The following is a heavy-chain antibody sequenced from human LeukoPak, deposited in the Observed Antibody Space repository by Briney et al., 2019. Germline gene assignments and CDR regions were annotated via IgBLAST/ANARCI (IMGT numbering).Heavy chain of an antibody. CDR3: ASGTTVVTPYYFDY. CDR1: GGSISSSSYY. V-gene: IGHV4-39*01. CDR2: IYYSGST. D-gene: IGHD4-23*01. J-gene: IGHJ4*02. Sequence: SETLSLTCTVSGGSISSSSYYWGWIRQPPGKGLEWIGSIYYSGSTYYNPSLESRVTISVDTSKNQFSLKLSSVTAADTAVYYCASGTTVVTPYYFDYWGQGTLVTVSS.